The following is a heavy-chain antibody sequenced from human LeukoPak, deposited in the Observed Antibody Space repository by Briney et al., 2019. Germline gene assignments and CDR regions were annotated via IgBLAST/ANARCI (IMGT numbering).Heavy chain of an antibody. CDR1: GGTFSSCA. J-gene: IGHJ3*02. Sequence: SVKVSCKASGGTFSSCAISWVRQAPGQGLEWMGRIIPIFGIANYAQKFQGRVTITADKSTSTAYMELSSLRSEDTAVYYCARKYYDSSAYTPDAFDIWGEETMVTVSS. CDR2: IIPIFGIA. V-gene: IGHV1-69*04. D-gene: IGHD3-22*01. CDR3: ARKYYDSSAYTPDAFDI.